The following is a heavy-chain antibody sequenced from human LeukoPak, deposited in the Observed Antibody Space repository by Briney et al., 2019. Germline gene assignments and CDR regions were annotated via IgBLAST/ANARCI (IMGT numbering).Heavy chain of an antibody. D-gene: IGHD3-22*01. CDR3: AKDRYYYDSSGYSDRHDAFDI. CDR1: GFTFTSYA. Sequence: GGSLRLSCAPSGFTFTSYAMSWVRQAPGKGLEWVSAIRGSGGSTYYADSVKGRFTISRDNSKNTLYLQMNSLRAEDTAVYYCAKDRYYYDSSGYSDRHDAFDIWGQGTMVTVSS. V-gene: IGHV3-23*01. CDR2: IRGSGGST. J-gene: IGHJ3*02.